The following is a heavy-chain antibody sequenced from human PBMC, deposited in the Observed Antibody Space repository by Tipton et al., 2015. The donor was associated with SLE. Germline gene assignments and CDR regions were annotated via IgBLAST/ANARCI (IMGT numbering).Heavy chain of an antibody. CDR2: ISGGIITT. CDR1: GFNFWTSS. Sequence: SLRLSCAASGFNFWTSSKSWVRQAPGKGLEWVSAISGGIITTDYADSVKGQFTISRDNSKRMVYLQMDGLRVDDTAVYYCARRGGYRAYEDYFDSWGQGTLVTVSS. J-gene: IGHJ4*02. V-gene: IGHV3-23*01. D-gene: IGHD5-12*01. CDR3: ARRGGYRAYEDYFDS.